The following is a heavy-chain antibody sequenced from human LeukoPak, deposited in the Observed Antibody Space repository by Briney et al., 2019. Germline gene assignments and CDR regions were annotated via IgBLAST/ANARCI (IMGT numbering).Heavy chain of an antibody. J-gene: IGHJ4*02. CDR1: GGSISRGGFY. Sequence: SETLSLTCTVSGGSISRGGFYWSWFRQHPGKGLEWIGYISYSGSTYYNPSPKSRVTISIDTSKNQFSLRLSSVTAADTAMYYCARAGGSGSYPYYFDYWGQGTLVTVSS. CDR2: ISYSGST. D-gene: IGHD3-10*01. CDR3: ARAGGSGSYPYYFDY. V-gene: IGHV4-31*03.